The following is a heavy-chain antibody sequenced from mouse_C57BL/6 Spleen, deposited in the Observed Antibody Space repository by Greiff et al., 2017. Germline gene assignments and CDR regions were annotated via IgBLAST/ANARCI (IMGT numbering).Heavy chain of an antibody. Sequence: EVMLVESGGGLVQPGGSLKLSCAASGFTFSDYYMYWVRQTPEKRLEWVAYISNGGGSTYYPDTVKGRFTISRDNAKNTLYLQVSRLKSEDTAMYYCARHGDYYGSSVYWYFDVWGTGTTVTVSS. CDR3: ARHGDYYGSSVYWYFDV. J-gene: IGHJ1*03. CDR1: GFTFSDYY. CDR2: ISNGGGST. D-gene: IGHD1-1*01. V-gene: IGHV5-12*01.